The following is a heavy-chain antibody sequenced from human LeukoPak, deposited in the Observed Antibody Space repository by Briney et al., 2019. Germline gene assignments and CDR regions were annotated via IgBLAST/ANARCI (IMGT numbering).Heavy chain of an antibody. CDR3: ATKYYYDSSGYYAPFDY. Sequence: SETLSLTCAVHGGSFSGYYWSWIRQPPGKGLEWIGEINHSGSTNYNPSLKSRVTISVDTSKNQFSLKLSSVTAADTAVYYCATKYYYDSSGYYAPFDYWGQGTLVTVSS. V-gene: IGHV4-34*01. D-gene: IGHD3-22*01. CDR1: GGSFSGYY. CDR2: INHSGST. J-gene: IGHJ4*02.